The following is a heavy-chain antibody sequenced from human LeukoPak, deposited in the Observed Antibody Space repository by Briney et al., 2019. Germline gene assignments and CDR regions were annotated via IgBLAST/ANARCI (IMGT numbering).Heavy chain of an antibody. V-gene: IGHV7-4-1*02. CDR3: ARAFQSLGGLSLPDY. D-gene: IGHD3-16*02. CDR2: IHPSTGDP. Sequence: VASVKVSCKASGYSFTNYAMNWVRQAPGQGLEGKGWIHPSTGDPTYAQGFTGRFVFSLDTSVSTTYLQISSLKAEDTAVYFCARAFQSLGGLSLPDYWGQGTLLTVSS. CDR1: GYSFTNYA. J-gene: IGHJ4*02.